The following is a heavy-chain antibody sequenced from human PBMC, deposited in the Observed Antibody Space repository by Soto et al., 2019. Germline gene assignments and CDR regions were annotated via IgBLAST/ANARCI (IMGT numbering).Heavy chain of an antibody. Sequence: QARLVESGGGVVQPGRSLRLSCEASGLTFSAYGMHWVRQAPVKGLEWVATIAYDGSKKYFGDSVKGRFTISRDNSKSTLYLEMNSLRTEDTAVYYCAKASHCNKGRCSLGLIGDRAFDIWGQGTMVTVSS. CDR1: GLTFSAYG. V-gene: IGHV3-30*18. D-gene: IGHD2-8*01. J-gene: IGHJ3*02. CDR3: AKASHCNKGRCSLGLIGDRAFDI. CDR2: IAYDGSKK.